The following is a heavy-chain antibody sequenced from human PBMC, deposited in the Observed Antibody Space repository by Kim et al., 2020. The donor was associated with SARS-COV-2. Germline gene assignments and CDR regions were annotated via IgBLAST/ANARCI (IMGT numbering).Heavy chain of an antibody. CDR3: FTEENWWS. J-gene: IGHJ5*02. CDR1: GFTFRHDW. Sequence: GGSLRLSCTAFGFTFRHDWMSWVRQAPGKGLEWVGRVKSYSDGGTTDYTAPVKGRFTISRDDSKNTLYLQMNSLMNEDTGVYYCFTEENWWSWGQGT. V-gene: IGHV3-15*01. D-gene: IGHD2-8*02. CDR2: VKSYSDGGTT.